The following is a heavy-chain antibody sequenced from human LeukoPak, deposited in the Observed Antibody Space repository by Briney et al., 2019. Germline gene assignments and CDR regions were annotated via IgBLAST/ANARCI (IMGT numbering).Heavy chain of an antibody. CDR3: ARPSSGYRGAFDI. CDR2: IYPGDSDT. J-gene: IGHJ3*02. V-gene: IGHV5-51*01. CDR1: GYSFTSYW. D-gene: IGHD3-22*01. Sequence: GESLQISCQGSGYSFTSYWIGWVRQMPGKGLEWMGIIYPGDSDTRYSPSFQGQVTISADKSITTAYLQWSSLKASDTAMYYCARPSSGYRGAFDIWGQGTMVTVSS.